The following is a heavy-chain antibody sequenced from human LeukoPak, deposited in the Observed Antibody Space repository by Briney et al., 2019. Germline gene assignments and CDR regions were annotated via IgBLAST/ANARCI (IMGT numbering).Heavy chain of an antibody. D-gene: IGHD3-22*01. CDR1: GGSISSYY. CDR3: ARDLYYYDSSGYSAFDI. CDR2: IYTSGST. Sequence: SSETLSLTCTVSGGSISSYYWSWIRQPAGKGLEWIGRIYTSGSTNYNPSLKSRVTMSVDTSKNQFSLKLSSVTAADTAVYYCARDLYYYDSSGYSAFDIWGQGTMVTVSS. V-gene: IGHV4-4*07. J-gene: IGHJ3*02.